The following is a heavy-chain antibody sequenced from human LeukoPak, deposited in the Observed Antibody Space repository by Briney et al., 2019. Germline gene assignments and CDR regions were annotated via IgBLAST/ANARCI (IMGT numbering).Heavy chain of an antibody. CDR1: GYTFTSYG. CDR2: ISAYNGNT. V-gene: IGHV1-18*01. J-gene: IGHJ6*03. CDR3: ARVGGYDILTGFPYYYYYYMDV. D-gene: IGHD3-9*01. Sequence: ASVKVSCKASGYTFTSYGISWVRQAPGQGLERMGWISAYNGNTNYAQKPQGRVTMTTDTSTSTAYMELRSLRSDDTAVYYCARVGGYDILTGFPYYYYYYMDVWGKGTTVTVSS.